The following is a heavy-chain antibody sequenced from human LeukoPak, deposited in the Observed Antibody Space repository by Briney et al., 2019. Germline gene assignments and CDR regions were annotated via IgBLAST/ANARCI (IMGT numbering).Heavy chain of an antibody. J-gene: IGHJ4*02. Sequence: GGSLRLSCAASGFTFDDYVMSWVRQAPGKGLEWVSGINWNGGSTGYADSVKGRFAISRDNAKNSLYLQMNSLRAEDTALYHCARGSSYSSSSAVDYWGQGTLVTVSS. CDR3: ARGSSYSSSSAVDY. CDR2: INWNGGST. V-gene: IGHV3-20*01. D-gene: IGHD6-6*01. CDR1: GFTFDDYV.